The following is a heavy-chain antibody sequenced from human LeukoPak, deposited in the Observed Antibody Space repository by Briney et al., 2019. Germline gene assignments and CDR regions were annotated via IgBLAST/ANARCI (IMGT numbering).Heavy chain of an antibody. V-gene: IGHV4-61*02. CDR3: ARASSDYSLSWFDP. CDR2: IYTSGST. CDR1: GGSISSGSYY. J-gene: IGHJ5*02. Sequence: SETLSLTCTVSGGSISSGSYYWSWIRQPAGKGLEWIGRIYTSGSTNYNPSLKSRVTISVDTSKNQFSLKLSSVTAADTAVYYCARASSDYSLSWFDPWGQRTLVTVSS. D-gene: IGHD3-22*01.